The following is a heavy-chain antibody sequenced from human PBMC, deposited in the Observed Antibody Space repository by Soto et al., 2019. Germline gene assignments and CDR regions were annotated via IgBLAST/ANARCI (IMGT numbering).Heavy chain of an antibody. CDR3: ARHGSSGWGAGCYYGMDV. J-gene: IGHJ6*02. V-gene: IGHV5-51*01. CDR1: GYSFTSYW. Sequence: GESLKISCKGSGYSFTSYWISWVRQMPGKGLEWMGIIYPGDSDTRYSPSFQGQVTISADKSISTAYLQWSSLKASDSAMYYCARHGSSGWGAGCYYGMDVWGQGTTVTVSS. CDR2: IYPGDSDT. D-gene: IGHD6-19*01.